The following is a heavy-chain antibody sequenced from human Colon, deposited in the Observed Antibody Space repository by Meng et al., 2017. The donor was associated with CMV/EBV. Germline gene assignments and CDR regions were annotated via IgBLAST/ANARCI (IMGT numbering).Heavy chain of an antibody. Sequence: SETLSLTCTVSGGSISSYYWSWIRQPPGKGLEWIGYIYYSGSTNYNPSLKSRVTISVDTSKNQFSLKLSSVTAADTAVYYCVRGGDLASQLPHGFDYWGPGALVTVSS. J-gene: IGHJ4*02. CDR3: VRGGDLASQLPHGFDY. CDR1: GGSISSYY. V-gene: IGHV4-59*01. CDR2: IYYSGST. D-gene: IGHD3-16*02.